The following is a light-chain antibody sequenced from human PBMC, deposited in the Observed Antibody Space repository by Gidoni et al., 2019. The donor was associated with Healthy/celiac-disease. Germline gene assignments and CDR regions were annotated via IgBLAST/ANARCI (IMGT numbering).Light chain of an antibody. J-gene: IGKJ4*01. Sequence: DIQMTQSPSSLSASVGDRVTIPCRASQSISSYLNWYQQKPGKAPKLLIYAASSLQSGVPSRFSGSGSGTDFTLTISSLQPEDFATYYCQQSHRLTFGGGTKVEIK. CDR1: QSISSY. V-gene: IGKV1-39*01. CDR2: AAS. CDR3: QQSHRLT.